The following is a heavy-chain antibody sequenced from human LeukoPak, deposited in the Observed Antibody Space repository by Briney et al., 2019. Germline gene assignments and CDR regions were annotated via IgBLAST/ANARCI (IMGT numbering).Heavy chain of an antibody. D-gene: IGHD6-13*01. Sequence: GMSLRLSCAASGFSFSSHAMHWVRQAPGKGLEWVAVISNDGSNKYYADFVKGRFTISRDNSRNTLYLQMNNLRAEDTAVYYCARDGPGSSHYFDYWGQGALVTVSS. CDR2: ISNDGSNK. J-gene: IGHJ4*02. CDR3: ARDGPGSSHYFDY. CDR1: GFSFSSHA. V-gene: IGHV3-30*04.